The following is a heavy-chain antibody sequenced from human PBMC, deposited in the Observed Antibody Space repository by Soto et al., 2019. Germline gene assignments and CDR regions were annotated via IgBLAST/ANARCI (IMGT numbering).Heavy chain of an antibody. CDR3: ARVHTIFGISNVFDY. J-gene: IGHJ4*02. CDR1: GASINSAGYY. D-gene: IGHD3-3*01. Sequence: LSLTCTVTGASINSAGYYWSWIRQHPGKGLGWIGYIYYSGSTYYNPSLKSRVSISVDTSESQFSLKVTPVTAADTAVYFCARVHTIFGISNVFDYWGQGTLVTVSS. V-gene: IGHV4-31*03. CDR2: IYYSGST.